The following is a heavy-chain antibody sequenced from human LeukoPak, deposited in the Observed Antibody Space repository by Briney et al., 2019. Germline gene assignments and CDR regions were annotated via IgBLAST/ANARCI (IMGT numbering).Heavy chain of an antibody. CDR2: INPKTGGT. Sequence: ASVKVSCKAFGYTFTGYYMHWVRQAPGQGLEWMGWINPKTGGTSYAQKFQGRVTMTRDTSISTVNMELSRLTSDGTAVYYCARATAENDHWGQGTLVTVSS. D-gene: IGHD1-14*01. CDR3: ARATAENDH. CDR1: GYTFTGYY. J-gene: IGHJ4*02. V-gene: IGHV1-2*02.